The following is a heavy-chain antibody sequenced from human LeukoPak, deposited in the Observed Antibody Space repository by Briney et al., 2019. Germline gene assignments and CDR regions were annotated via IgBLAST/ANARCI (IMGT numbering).Heavy chain of an antibody. CDR1: GGSFSGYY. V-gene: IGHV4-34*01. CDR2: INHSGST. CDR3: ARTLTTVTCWFDP. D-gene: IGHD4-17*01. J-gene: IGHJ5*02. Sequence: SETLSLTCAVHGGSFSGYYWSWIRQPPGKGLEWIGEINHSGSTNYNPSLKSRVTISVDTSKNQFSLKLSSVTAADTAVYYCARTLTTVTCWFDPWGQGTLVTVSS.